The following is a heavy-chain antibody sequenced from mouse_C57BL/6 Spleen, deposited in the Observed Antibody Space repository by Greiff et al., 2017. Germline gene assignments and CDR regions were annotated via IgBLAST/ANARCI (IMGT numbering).Heavy chain of an antibody. Sequence: EVMLVESGGGLVKPGGSLKLSCAASGFTFSSYDMSWVRQTPEKRLEWVATISDGGSYTYYPDNVKGRFTISRDNAKNNLYLQMSHLKSEDTAMYYCARDKGGPLAYWGKGTLVTVSA. CDR1: GFTFSSYD. CDR3: ARDKGGPLAY. V-gene: IGHV5-4*01. D-gene: IGHD1-3*01. J-gene: IGHJ3*01. CDR2: ISDGGSYT.